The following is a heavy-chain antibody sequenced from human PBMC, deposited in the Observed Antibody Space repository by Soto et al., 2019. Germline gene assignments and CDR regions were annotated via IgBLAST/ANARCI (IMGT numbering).Heavy chain of an antibody. Sequence: SETLSLTCTVSGGSISSSSHYWGWIRQPPGKGLEWIGNIFYSGTTYYNPSLKSRVTISVDSSKNQFSLRLSSVTAADTAVYYCASPPRGGTYLWFDYWGQGTLVTVSS. V-gene: IGHV4-39*01. CDR1: GGSISSSSHY. CDR2: IFYSGTT. CDR3: ASPPRGGTYLWFDY. D-gene: IGHD1-26*01. J-gene: IGHJ4*02.